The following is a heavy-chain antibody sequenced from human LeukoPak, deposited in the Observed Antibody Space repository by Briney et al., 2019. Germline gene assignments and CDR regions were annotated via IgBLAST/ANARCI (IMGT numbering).Heavy chain of an antibody. CDR1: GGSISSSSYY. V-gene: IGHV4-39*02. CDR2: IYYSGST. J-gene: IGHJ5*02. D-gene: IGHD6-13*01. Sequence: PSETLSLTCTVSGGSISSSSYYWGWIRQPPGKGLEWIGSIYYSGSTYYNPSLKSRVTISVDTSKNQFSLKLTSVTAADTAVYYCAREGSSSWYAYNWFDPWGQGTLVTVSS. CDR3: AREGSSSWYAYNWFDP.